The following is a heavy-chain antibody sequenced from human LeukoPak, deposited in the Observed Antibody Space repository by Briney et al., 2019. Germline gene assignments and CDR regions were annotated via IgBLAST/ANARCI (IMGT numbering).Heavy chain of an antibody. CDR3: ARHPNSNWDY. CDR1: GYIFSDHA. D-gene: IGHD6-13*01. CDR2: LSHDGTTA. J-gene: IGHJ4*02. V-gene: IGHV3-30*04. Sequence: GGSLRLSCAASGYIFSDHAMHWVRQAPGKGLEWLAYLSHDGTTAYYANSVKGRLTISRDNSQNSLYLQMNSLRVEDTAVYYCARHPNSNWDYWGQGTLVTVSS.